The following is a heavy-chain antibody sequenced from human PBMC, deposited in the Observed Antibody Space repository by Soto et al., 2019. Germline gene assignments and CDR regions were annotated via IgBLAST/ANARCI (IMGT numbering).Heavy chain of an antibody. D-gene: IGHD1-1*01. CDR2: ISAHNGNT. V-gene: IGHV1-18*01. CDR3: ARGRYGDY. J-gene: IGHJ4*02. CDR1: GYTFTNYG. Sequence: QVHLVQSGAEVKKPGASVKVSCKASGYTFTNYGITWVRQAPGQGLEWMGRISAHNGNTDYAQKLQGRVIVTRDTSTSTAYMELRSLISDDTAVYYCARGRYGDYWGQGALVTVSS.